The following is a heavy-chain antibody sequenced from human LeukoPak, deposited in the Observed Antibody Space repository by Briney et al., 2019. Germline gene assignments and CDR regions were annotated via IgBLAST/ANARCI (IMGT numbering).Heavy chain of an antibody. CDR3: ARGYGSGYSYGSVDY. Sequence: AASVKVSCKASGGTFSSYAISWVRQAPGQGLEWMGGIIPIFGTANYAQRFQGRVTITADESTSAAYMELSSLRSEDTAVYYCARGYGSGYSYGSVDYWGQGTLVTVSS. CDR1: GGTFSSYA. V-gene: IGHV1-69*13. J-gene: IGHJ4*02. CDR2: IIPIFGTA. D-gene: IGHD5-18*01.